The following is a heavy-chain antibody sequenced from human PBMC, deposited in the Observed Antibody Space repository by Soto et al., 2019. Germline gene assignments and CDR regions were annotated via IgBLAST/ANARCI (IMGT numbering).Heavy chain of an antibody. V-gene: IGHV3-23*01. CDR2: ISGSGERT. D-gene: IGHD3-9*01. CDR1: GFTFSMYA. Sequence: EEQLLESGGGLVQPGGSLRLSCTASGFTFSMYAMSWARHTPGKGLEWVASISGSGERTYYADSVKGRITITKDNSQNSGFLQMKSLRAEDTAEYYCAKGDWLYDHSYGMEVWGQGTSVTVSS. J-gene: IGHJ6*01. CDR3: AKGDWLYDHSYGMEV.